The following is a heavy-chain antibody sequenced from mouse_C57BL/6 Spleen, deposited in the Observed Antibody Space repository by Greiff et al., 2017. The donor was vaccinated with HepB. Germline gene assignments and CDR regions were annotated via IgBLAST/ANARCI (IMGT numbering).Heavy chain of an antibody. V-gene: IGHV1-80*01. CDR1: GYAFSSYW. J-gene: IGHJ2*01. CDR3: ARGDYGSSLGY. Sequence: QVQLQQSGAELVKPGASVKISCKASGYAFSSYWINWVKQRPGKGLEWIGQIYPGDGDTNYNGKFKGKATLTADKSSSTAYMQLSSLTSEDSAVYFCARGDYGSSLGYGGQGTTLTVSS. D-gene: IGHD1-1*01. CDR2: IYPGDGDT.